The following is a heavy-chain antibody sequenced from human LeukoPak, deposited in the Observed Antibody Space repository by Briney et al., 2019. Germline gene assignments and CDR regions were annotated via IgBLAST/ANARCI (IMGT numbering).Heavy chain of an antibody. D-gene: IGHD3-22*01. CDR2: ISGSGGST. J-gene: IGHJ4*02. CDR3: AKDVRCSGYLGASDY. V-gene: IGHV3-23*01. Sequence: PGGSLRLSCAASGFIFSSYAMSWVRQAPGKGLEWVSVISGSGGSTYYADSVQGRFTISRDNSKNTLYLEMNSLRAEDTAVYYCAKDVRCSGYLGASDYWGQGTLVTVSS. CDR1: GFIFSSYA.